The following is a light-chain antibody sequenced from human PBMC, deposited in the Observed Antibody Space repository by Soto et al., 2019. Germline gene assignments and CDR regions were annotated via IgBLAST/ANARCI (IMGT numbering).Light chain of an antibody. CDR2: EGT. CDR3: SSYAGSRNV. CDR1: NSDVGTHNL. J-gene: IGLJ1*01. V-gene: IGLV2-14*02. Sequence: QSVLTQPASVSGSPGQSITISCTGTNSDVGTHNLVSWYQQHPGKAPKLIIYEGTKRPSGVSNRFSGSKSGNTASLTISGLQAEDEADYYCSSYAGSRNVFGTRTKVTVL.